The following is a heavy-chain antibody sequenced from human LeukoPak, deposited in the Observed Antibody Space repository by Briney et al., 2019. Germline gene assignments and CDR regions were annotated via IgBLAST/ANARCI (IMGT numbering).Heavy chain of an antibody. Sequence: SETLSLTCTVSGGSISSGNYYWGWIRQPPGKGLEWIGNIYYSGSTYCNPSLKSRVTISADTSKNQFSLKLSSVTAADTAVYFCASSPRMATSHFDYWGQGTLVTVSS. CDR1: GGSISSGNYY. CDR2: IYYSGST. CDR3: ASSPRMATSHFDY. J-gene: IGHJ4*02. D-gene: IGHD5-24*01. V-gene: IGHV4-39*01.